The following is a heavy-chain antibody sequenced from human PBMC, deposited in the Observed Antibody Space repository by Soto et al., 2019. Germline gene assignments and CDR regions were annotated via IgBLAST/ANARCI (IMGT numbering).Heavy chain of an antibody. V-gene: IGHV1-3*01. J-gene: IGHJ5*02. D-gene: IGHD3-10*01. CDR2: INAGNGNT. CDR3: ARQRPPLPLYYYGSGSQYNWFDP. Sequence: QVQLVQSGAEVKKPGASVKVSCKASGYTFTSYAMHWVRQAPGQRLEWMGWINAGNGNTKYSQKFQGRVTITRDTSESTAYMELSSLRSEDTAVYYCARQRPPLPLYYYGSGSQYNWFDPWGQGTLVTVSS. CDR1: GYTFTSYA.